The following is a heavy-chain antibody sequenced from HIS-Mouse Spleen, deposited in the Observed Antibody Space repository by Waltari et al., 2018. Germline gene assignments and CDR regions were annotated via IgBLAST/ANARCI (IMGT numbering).Heavy chain of an antibody. CDR1: GDSVSSNSAA. CDR2: TYYRSNWYN. V-gene: IGHV6-1*01. J-gene: IGHJ4*02. Sequence: QVQLQQSGPGLVKPSQTLSLTCAISGDSVSSNSAAWNWIRQSPSRGLEWLGRTYYRSNWYNDDAVSVKSRITINPDTSKNQFSLQLNSVTPEDTAVYYCARSGFVAAAGTIDYWGQGTLVTVSS. CDR3: ARSGFVAAAGTIDY. D-gene: IGHD6-13*01.